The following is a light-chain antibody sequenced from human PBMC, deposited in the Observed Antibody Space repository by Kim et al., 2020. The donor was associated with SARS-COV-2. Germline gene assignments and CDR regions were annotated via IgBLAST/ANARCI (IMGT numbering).Light chain of an antibody. J-gene: IGKJ1*01. CDR1: HSISSN. CDR2: AAS. CDR3: QQYNDWPRT. V-gene: IGKV3D-15*01. Sequence: EIVMTQSPATLSVSPGERATLSCRASHSISSNLAWYQQTPGQAPRLLIYAASTRATGVPARFSGSESGTEFILTISSLQSEDFAVYYCQQYNDWPRTFGQGTKVDIK.